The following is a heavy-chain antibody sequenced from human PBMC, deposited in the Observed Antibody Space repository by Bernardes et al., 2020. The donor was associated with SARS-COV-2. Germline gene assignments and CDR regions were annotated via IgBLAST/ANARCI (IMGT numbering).Heavy chain of an antibody. J-gene: IGHJ4*02. D-gene: IGHD6-19*01. V-gene: IGHV3-11*05. CDR3: AREVVAGVFN. CDR1: GFTFSDYY. CDR2: ISSTSSYI. Sequence: GGSLRLSCATSGFTFSDYYMSWLRQAPGKGLEWPSDISSTSSYINYADSVKGRFIISRDDAENSLFLQMNSLRAEDTAIYYCAREVVAGVFNWGQGTLVTVSS.